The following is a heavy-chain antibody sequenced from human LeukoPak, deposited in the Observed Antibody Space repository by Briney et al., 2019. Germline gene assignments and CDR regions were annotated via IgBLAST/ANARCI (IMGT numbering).Heavy chain of an antibody. J-gene: IGHJ4*02. Sequence: GSLRLSCAASGFTFSSFWMHWVRQAPGKGLVWVSRINIDGSSAGYADSVKGRLTISRDNAKNTLYLQMNSLRAEDTAVYYCASKLVVGATKSDYFDYWGQGTLVTVSS. CDR1: GFTFSSFW. D-gene: IGHD1-26*01. CDR3: ASKLVVGATKSDYFDY. V-gene: IGHV3-74*01. CDR2: INIDGSSA.